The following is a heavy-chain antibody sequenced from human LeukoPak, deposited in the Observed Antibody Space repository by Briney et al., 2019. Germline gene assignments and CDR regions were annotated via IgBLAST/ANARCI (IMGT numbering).Heavy chain of an antibody. J-gene: IGHJ6*02. CDR1: GFTFSSYG. D-gene: IGHD3-10*01. Sequence: GGSLRLSCAASGFTFSSYGMNWVRQAPGKGLEWVAVISYDGSNKHYADSVKGRFTISRDSSKNTLYLQMNSLRAEDTAVYYCAKDQRSYYYGSGSSGPYYGMDVWGQGTTVTVSS. CDR2: ISYDGSNK. V-gene: IGHV3-30*18. CDR3: AKDQRSYYYGSGSSGPYYGMDV.